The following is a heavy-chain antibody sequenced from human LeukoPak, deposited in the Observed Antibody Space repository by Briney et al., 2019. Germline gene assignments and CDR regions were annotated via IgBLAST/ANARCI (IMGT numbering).Heavy chain of an antibody. V-gene: IGHV3-30-3*01. D-gene: IGHD3-10*01. Sequence: GGSLRLSCAASGFTFSKYAIHWVRQAPGKGLEWVAVISYNGSNKYYADSVKGRFTISRDNSKNTLYLQMNSLRAEDTAVYYCASGSITMLRGYWGQGTLVTVSS. CDR2: ISYNGSNK. J-gene: IGHJ4*02. CDR3: ASGSITMLRGY. CDR1: GFTFSKYA.